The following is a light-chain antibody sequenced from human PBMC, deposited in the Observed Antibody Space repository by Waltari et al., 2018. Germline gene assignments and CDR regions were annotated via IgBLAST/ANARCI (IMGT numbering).Light chain of an antibody. CDR2: DAS. J-gene: IGKJ2*01. CDR3: QLRGHWPMYT. CDR1: QSISSQ. Sequence: IVLTQSPATLSLSPGDRATLSCTASQSISSQLAWYKHRPGQAPRILIYDASNRAAGIPARFSGSGSGTDFSLTSSSLEPEDFVVYYCQLRGHWPMYTFGQGTKLEIK. V-gene: IGKV3-11*01.